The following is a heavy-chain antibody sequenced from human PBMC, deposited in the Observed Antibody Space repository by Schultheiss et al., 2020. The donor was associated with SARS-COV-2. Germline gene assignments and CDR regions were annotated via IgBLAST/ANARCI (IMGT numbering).Heavy chain of an antibody. CDR2: IWYDGSNK. CDR1: GFTFSSYG. D-gene: IGHD3-10*01. Sequence: GGSLRLSCAASGFTFSSYGMHWVRQAPGKGVEWVAVIWYDGSNKYYADTVKGRFTISRDNSKNTLYLQMNSMRAEDTAVYYCARSPGRGSAFDIWGQGTLVTVSS. J-gene: IGHJ3*02. CDR3: ARSPGRGSAFDI. V-gene: IGHV3-33*01.